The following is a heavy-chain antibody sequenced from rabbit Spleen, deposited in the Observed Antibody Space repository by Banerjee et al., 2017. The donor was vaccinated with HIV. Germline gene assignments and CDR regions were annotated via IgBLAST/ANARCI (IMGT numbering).Heavy chain of an antibody. J-gene: IGHJ6*01. V-gene: IGHV1S45*01. D-gene: IGHD1-1*01. CDR1: GIDFSSNYW. CDR3: ARDTSSSFSSYGMDL. Sequence: QEQLVESGGGLVQPEGSLTLTCTASGIDFSSNYWICWVRQAPGKGLEWIACISGSSVYTYYASWAKGRFTISKTSSTTVTLQMTSLTAADTATYFCARDTSSSFSSYGMDLWGPGTLVTVS. CDR2: ISGSSVYT.